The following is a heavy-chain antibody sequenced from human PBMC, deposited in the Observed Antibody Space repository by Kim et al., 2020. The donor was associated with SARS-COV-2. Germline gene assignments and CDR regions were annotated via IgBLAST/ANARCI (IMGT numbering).Heavy chain of an antibody. J-gene: IGHJ4*02. Sequence: EWMGWINTTPGNPTYAQGFTGRFVFSLDTSVSTAYLHISSLKAEDTAMYYCARDPRYFGSGSYYGGDYWGQGTLVTVSS. CDR2: INTTPGNP. V-gene: IGHV7-4-1*02. CDR3: ARDPRYFGSGSYYGGDY. D-gene: IGHD3-10*01.